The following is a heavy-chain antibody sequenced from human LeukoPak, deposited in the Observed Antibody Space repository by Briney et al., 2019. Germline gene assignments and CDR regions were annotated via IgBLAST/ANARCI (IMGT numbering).Heavy chain of an antibody. J-gene: IGHJ4*02. Sequence: GGSLRLSCAASGFTFSSYSMNWVRQAPGKGLEWVSSISSSSSYIYYADLVKGRFTISRDNAKNSLYLQMNSLRAEDTAVYYCAREYDANYYDSSGYYENLDYWGQGTLVTVSS. V-gene: IGHV3-21*01. CDR1: GFTFSSYS. CDR2: ISSSSSYI. CDR3: AREYDANYYDSSGYYENLDY. D-gene: IGHD3-22*01.